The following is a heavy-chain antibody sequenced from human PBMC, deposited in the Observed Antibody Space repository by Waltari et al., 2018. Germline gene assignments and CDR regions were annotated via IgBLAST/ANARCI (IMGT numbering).Heavy chain of an antibody. J-gene: IGHJ5*02. CDR3: ARDAPPLSDYSSPLPPHCFDP. D-gene: IGHD6-13*01. CDR1: GGTFSSYA. CDR2: SIPIFGTA. Sequence: QVQLVQSGAEVKKPGSSVKVSCKASGGTFSSYAISWVRQAPGQGLEWMGGSIPIFGTANYSQKFQVRVTLTTDESTSTAFTELSSLRSEDTAVYYCARDAPPLSDYSSPLPPHCFDPWGQGPLVTVSS. V-gene: IGHV1-69*05.